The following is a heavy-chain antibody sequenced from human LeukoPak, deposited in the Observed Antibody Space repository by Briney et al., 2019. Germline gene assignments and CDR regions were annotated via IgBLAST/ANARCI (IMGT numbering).Heavy chain of an antibody. J-gene: IGHJ4*02. D-gene: IGHD6-19*01. V-gene: IGHV1-18*01. CDR2: ISAYNGNT. CDR1: GCICNSYG. CDR3: AREVRGWYFDY. Sequence: AAVKEFCYATGCICNSYGMNWVRLKFGQAIEPIGWISAYNGNTNYAQKLQGRVTMTTDTSTSTAYMELRSLRSDDTAVYYCAREVRGWYFDYWGQGTLVTVSP.